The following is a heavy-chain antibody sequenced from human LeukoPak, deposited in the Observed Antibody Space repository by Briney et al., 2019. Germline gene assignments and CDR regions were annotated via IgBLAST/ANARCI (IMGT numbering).Heavy chain of an antibody. Sequence: GGSRNLSWAASGFTSSSYAMHWVRRAPGKGLEWGAVLSYDGRNKYYADSVKGRFTISRDNSKNTLYLQMNSLRAEDTAVYYCARAKRDATPVLRFLEWLLGAFDIWGQGTMVTVSS. CDR3: ARAKRDATPVLRFLEWLLGAFDI. J-gene: IGHJ3*02. CDR2: LSYDGRNK. CDR1: GFTSSSYA. V-gene: IGHV3-30*04. D-gene: IGHD3-3*01.